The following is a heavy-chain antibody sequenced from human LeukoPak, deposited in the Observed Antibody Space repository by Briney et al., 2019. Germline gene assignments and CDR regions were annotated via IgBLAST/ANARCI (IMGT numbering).Heavy chain of an antibody. CDR2: IYYSGST. CDR1: GGSISSYY. D-gene: IGHD3-22*01. CDR3: ARANYDSSGYYYVPRAYFDY. J-gene: IGHJ4*02. V-gene: IGHV4-59*01. Sequence: PSETLSLTCTVSGGSISSYYWSWIRQPPGKGLEWIGYIYYSGSTNYNPSLKSRVTISVDTSKTQFSLKLSSVTAADTAVYYCARANYDSSGYYYVPRAYFDYWGQGTLVTVSS.